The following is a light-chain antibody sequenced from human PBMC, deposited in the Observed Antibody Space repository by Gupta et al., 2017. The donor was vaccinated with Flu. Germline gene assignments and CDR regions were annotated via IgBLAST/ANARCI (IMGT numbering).Light chain of an antibody. CDR3: QQYGSSPWYS. V-gene: IGKV3-20*01. J-gene: IGKJ2*03. Sequence: DIVLTQHPGTLSLSQGEIATLSCRASQSVSSSYLAWYQQKPGQAPRLLIYGASSSATGIPDRFSGSWSGTDFTLTISRLVPEDFAVYYCQQYGSSPWYSFGQGTKLGIK. CDR1: QSVSSSY. CDR2: GAS.